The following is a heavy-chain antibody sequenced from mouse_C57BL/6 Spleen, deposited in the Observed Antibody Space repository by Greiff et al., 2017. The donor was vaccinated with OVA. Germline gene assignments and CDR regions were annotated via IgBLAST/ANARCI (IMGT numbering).Heavy chain of an antibody. CDR3: AREDGNYGYYAMDY. CDR1: GYTFTDHT. CDR2: IYPRDGST. Sequence: VKLMESDAELVKPGASVKISCKVSGYTFTDHTIHWMKQRPEQGLEWIGYIYPRDGSTKYNEKFKGKATLTADKSSSTAYMQLNSLTSEDSAVYFCAREDGNYGYYAMDYWGQGTSVTVSS. J-gene: IGHJ4*01. V-gene: IGHV1-78*01. D-gene: IGHD2-1*01.